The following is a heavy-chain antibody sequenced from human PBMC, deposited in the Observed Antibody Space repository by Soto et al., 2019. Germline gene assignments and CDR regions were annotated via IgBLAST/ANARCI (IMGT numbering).Heavy chain of an antibody. CDR3: VRVMCGDYSAYYYYSMDV. J-gene: IGHJ6*02. V-gene: IGHV3-21*01. Sequence: EVQLVESGGGLVKPGGSLRLSCAASGFTFGTYTMNWDRQAPGKGLEWVSSIGTTSTYIYYADSVRGRFTISRDNAKSSLYLQMNNLRAEDTAVYYCVRVMCGDYSAYYYYSMDVWGQGTTVTVSS. CDR1: GFTFGTYT. D-gene: IGHD4-17*01. CDR2: IGTTSTYI.